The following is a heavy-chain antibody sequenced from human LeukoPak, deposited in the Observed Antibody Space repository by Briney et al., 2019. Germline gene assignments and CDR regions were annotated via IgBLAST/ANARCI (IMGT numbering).Heavy chain of an antibody. CDR2: ISYDGSNK. D-gene: IGHD3-10*01. J-gene: IGHJ4*02. CDR3: AKTLLTDFRGITSSYKSD. CDR1: GFTFSSYA. V-gene: IGHV3-30-3*01. Sequence: GGSLRLSCAASGFTFSSYAMHRVRQAPGKGLEWVAVISYDGSNKYYADSMKGRFTISRDNSKNTLYLQMNSLRAEDTAVYYCAKTLLTDFRGITSSYKSDWGQGTLVTVSS.